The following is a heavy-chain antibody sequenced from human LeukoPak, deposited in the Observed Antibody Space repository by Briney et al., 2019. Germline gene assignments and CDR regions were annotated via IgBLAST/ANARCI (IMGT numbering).Heavy chain of an antibody. Sequence: ESLKISCQTSGYTFTSYWIGWVRLMPGKGLEWMGVFYPGDSDTRYSPSFQGQVTISVDKSISTAYPQWGSLKASDTGMYYCARHIFYGSGRSYYLDYWGQGTLVTVSS. J-gene: IGHJ4*02. CDR2: FYPGDSDT. CDR1: GYTFTSYW. CDR3: ARHIFYGSGRSYYLDY. D-gene: IGHD3-10*01. V-gene: IGHV5-51*01.